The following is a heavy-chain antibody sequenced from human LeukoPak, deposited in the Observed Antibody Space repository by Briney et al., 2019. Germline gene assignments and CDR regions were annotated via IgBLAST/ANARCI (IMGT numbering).Heavy chain of an antibody. CDR2: ISPSSHDI. D-gene: IGHD2-8*01. J-gene: IGHJ4*01. CDR3: STDPKLLKY. CDR1: GFSFSDSY. V-gene: IGHV3-11*01. Sequence: PGGSLRLSCVVSGFSFSDSYMTWLRQTPGKGLESLAYISPSSHDIYYADSVKGRFTISRDNARTSLYLQMNSLGPDDTALYYFSTDPKLLKYRGHGTLVTVSS.